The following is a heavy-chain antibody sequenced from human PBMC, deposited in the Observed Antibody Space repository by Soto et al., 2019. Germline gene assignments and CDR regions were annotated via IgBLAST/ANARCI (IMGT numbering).Heavy chain of an antibody. Sequence: GGSLSLSCAASGFTFSSYSMNWVRQAPGKGLEWVSSISSSSSYIYYADSVKGRFTISRDNAKNSLYLQMNSLRAEDTAVYYCAREIRVSSWPFDYWGQGTLVTVSS. J-gene: IGHJ4*02. CDR3: AREIRVSSWPFDY. V-gene: IGHV3-21*01. CDR2: ISSSSSYI. CDR1: GFTFSSYS. D-gene: IGHD6-13*01.